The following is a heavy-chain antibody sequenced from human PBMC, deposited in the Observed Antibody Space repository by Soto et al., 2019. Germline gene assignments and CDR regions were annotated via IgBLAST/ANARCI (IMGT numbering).Heavy chain of an antibody. CDR2: IIPILGIA. CDR1: GGTFSSYT. J-gene: IGHJ4*02. CDR3: AICSGGSCYSAGY. V-gene: IGHV1-69*02. D-gene: IGHD2-15*01. Sequence: QVQLVQSGAEVKKPGSSVKVSCKASGGTFSSYTISWVRQAPGQGLEWMGRIIPILGIANYAQKFQGRVTXTXDXXTSTAYMELSSLRSEDTAVYYCAICSGGSCYSAGYWGQGTLVTVSS.